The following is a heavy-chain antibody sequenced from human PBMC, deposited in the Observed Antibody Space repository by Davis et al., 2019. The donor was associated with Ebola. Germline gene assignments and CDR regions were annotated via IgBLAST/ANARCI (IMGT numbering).Heavy chain of an antibody. Sequence: GGSLRLSCAASGFTFGSSAMNCVRQAPGKGLEWVSGISSGGGGKYYADSVKGRFTISSDNSKNTLYLQMNSLRAEDTAVYYCAKDTWYYDFWSGYLPLPSHWGQGTLVTVSS. CDR1: GFTFGSSA. D-gene: IGHD3-3*01. CDR2: ISSGGGGK. CDR3: AKDTWYYDFWSGYLPLPSH. V-gene: IGHV3-23*01. J-gene: IGHJ4*02.